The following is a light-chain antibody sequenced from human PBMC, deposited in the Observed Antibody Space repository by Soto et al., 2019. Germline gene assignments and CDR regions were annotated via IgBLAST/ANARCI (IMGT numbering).Light chain of an antibody. CDR1: SSNIGNNA. V-gene: IGLV1-36*01. J-gene: IGLJ3*02. CDR2: YDD. Sequence: QSALTQPPSVSDAPRQRVTISCSGSSSNIGNNAVNWYQQLPGKAPKLLIYYDDLLPSGVSDRFSGSKSGTSASLAISGLQSEDEADYYCAAWDDSLNGRVFGGGTKLTVL. CDR3: AAWDDSLNGRV.